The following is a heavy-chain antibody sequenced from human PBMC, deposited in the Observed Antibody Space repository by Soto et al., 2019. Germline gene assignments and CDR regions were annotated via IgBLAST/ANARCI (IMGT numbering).Heavy chain of an antibody. D-gene: IGHD5-18*01. J-gene: IGHJ4*02. V-gene: IGHV3-48*01. CDR3: ARASNKRGYSYGPDY. CDR2: ISSSSSTI. CDR1: GFNFSSYS. Sequence: GGSLRLSCAASGFNFSSYSMNWVRQAPGKGLEWVSYISSSSSTIYYADSVKGRFTISRDNAKNSLYLQMNSLRAEDTAVYYCARASNKRGYSYGPDYWGQGTLVTVSS.